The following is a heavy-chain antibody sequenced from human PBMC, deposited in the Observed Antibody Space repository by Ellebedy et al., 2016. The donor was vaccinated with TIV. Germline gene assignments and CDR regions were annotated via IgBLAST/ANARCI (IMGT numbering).Heavy chain of an antibody. CDR3: ARGGLPNNALQFDY. J-gene: IGHJ4*02. Sequence: SETLSLXXTVSGGSISSYYWSWIRQPPGKGLEWIGYIYYSGSTNYNPSLKSRVTISVDTSKNQFSLKLSSVTAADTAVYYCARGGLPNNALQFDYWGQGTLVTVSS. CDR1: GGSISSYY. D-gene: IGHD1/OR15-1a*01. V-gene: IGHV4-59*01. CDR2: IYYSGST.